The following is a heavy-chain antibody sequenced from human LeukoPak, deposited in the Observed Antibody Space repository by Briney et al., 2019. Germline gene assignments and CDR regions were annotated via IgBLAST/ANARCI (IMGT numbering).Heavy chain of an antibody. CDR3: AKDLNYGDLLDY. CDR1: GFTFSSYA. D-gene: IGHD4-17*01. J-gene: IGHJ4*02. CDR2: ISYDGRNK. Sequence: PGGSLRLSCAASGFTFSSYAMHWVRQAPGKGLEWVAVISYDGRNKYYADSVKGRFTISRDNSKNTLYVQMNSLRGEDTAVYYCAKDLNYGDLLDYWGQGTLVTVSS. V-gene: IGHV3-30*04.